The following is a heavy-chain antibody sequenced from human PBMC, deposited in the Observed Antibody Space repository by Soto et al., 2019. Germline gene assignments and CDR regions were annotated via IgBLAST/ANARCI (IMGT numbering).Heavy chain of an antibody. V-gene: IGHV3-23*01. J-gene: IGHJ6*02. D-gene: IGHD6-13*01. CDR2: ISGSGGST. CDR1: GYTFSSYA. Sequence: SLRLSCAASGYTFSSYAMSWVRQAPGKGLEWVSAISGSGGSTYYADSVKGRFTISRDNSKNTLYLQMNSLRAEDTAVYYCAKLAPDSSSWYYFGMDVWGQGTTVTVSS. CDR3: AKLAPDSSSWYYFGMDV.